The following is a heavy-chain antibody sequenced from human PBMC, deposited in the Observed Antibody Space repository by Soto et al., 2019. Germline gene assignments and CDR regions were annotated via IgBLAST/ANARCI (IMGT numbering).Heavy chain of an antibody. V-gene: IGHV4-59*01. CDR3: ARDQNGSPHFDY. Sequence: SETLSLTCTVSGGSISNYYWSWIRQPPGKGLEWIGYIYYSGSTNYNPSLKSRVTISVDTSKNQFSLKLSSVTAAYTAVYYCARDQNGSPHFDYWGQGTLVTVSS. CDR1: GGSISNYY. J-gene: IGHJ4*02. CDR2: IYYSGST. D-gene: IGHD1-26*01.